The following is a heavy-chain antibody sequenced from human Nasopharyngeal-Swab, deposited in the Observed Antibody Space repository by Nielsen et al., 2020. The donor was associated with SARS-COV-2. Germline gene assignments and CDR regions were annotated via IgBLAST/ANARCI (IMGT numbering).Heavy chain of an antibody. J-gene: IGHJ3*02. CDR1: GFTSSSYW. CDR3: ARDDPFDI. Sequence: GGSLRLSCAASGFTSSSYWMSWVRQAPGKGLEWVANIKQDGSEKYYVDSVKGRFTISRDNAKNSLYLQMNSLRAEDTAVYYCARDDPFDIWGQGTMVTVSS. CDR2: IKQDGSEK. V-gene: IGHV3-7*01.